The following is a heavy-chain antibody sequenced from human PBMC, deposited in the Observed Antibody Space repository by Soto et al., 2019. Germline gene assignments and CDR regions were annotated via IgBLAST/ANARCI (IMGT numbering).Heavy chain of an antibody. J-gene: IGHJ5*02. V-gene: IGHV3-23*01. CDR2: ISESGDNT. Sequence: GGSLRLSXAASGFSFSSSAMGWVRQAPGKGLEWVSAISESGDNTFYADSVKGRFTISRENSNNALYLQMDTLRAEDTALYFCAKGGYTYGLDPWGQGTLVTVSS. CDR3: AKGGYTYGLDP. CDR1: GFSFSSSA. D-gene: IGHD5-18*01.